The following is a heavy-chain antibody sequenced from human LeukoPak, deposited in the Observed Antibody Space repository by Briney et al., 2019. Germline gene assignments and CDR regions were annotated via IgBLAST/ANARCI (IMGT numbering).Heavy chain of an antibody. CDR3: ASLKGQNY. CDR2: IKEDGNER. V-gene: IGHV3-7*01. Sequence: PGGSLRLSCAASGFTFRNYWTTWVRQAPGKGLEWVANIKEDGNERNYMESVKGRFTISRDNAKNSLYLQMNSLRAEDTAVYYCASLKGQNYWGQGTLVTVSS. CDR1: GFTFRNYW. J-gene: IGHJ4*02.